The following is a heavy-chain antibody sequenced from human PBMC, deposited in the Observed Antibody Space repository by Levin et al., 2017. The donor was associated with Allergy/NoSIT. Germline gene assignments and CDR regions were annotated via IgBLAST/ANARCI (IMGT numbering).Heavy chain of an antibody. V-gene: IGHV1-69*06. CDR1: GGTFSSYA. D-gene: IGHD3-10*01. CDR2: IIPIFGTA. Sequence: KISCKASGGTFSSYAISWVRQAPGQGLEWMGGIIPIFGTANYAQKFQGRVTITADKSTSTAYMELSSLRSEDTAVYYCAREPSRYYYGSGTPAAYYGMDVWGQGTTVTVSS. J-gene: IGHJ6*02. CDR3: AREPSRYYYGSGTPAAYYGMDV.